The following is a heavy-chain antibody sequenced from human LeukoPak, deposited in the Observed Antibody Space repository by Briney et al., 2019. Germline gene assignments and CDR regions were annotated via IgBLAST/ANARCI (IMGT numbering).Heavy chain of an antibody. Sequence: SETLSLTCTVSGGSISSYYWSWIRQPPGKGLEWIGYIYYSGSTNYNPSLKSRVTISVDTSKNQFSLKLSSVTAADTAVYYCARTIAVADYGWVYYMDVWGKGTTVTVSS. D-gene: IGHD6-19*01. V-gene: IGHV4-59*01. CDR1: GGSISSYY. J-gene: IGHJ6*03. CDR3: ARTIAVADYGWVYYMDV. CDR2: IYYSGST.